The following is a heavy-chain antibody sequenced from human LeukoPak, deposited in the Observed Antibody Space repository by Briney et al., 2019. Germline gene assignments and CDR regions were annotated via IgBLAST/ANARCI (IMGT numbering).Heavy chain of an antibody. CDR1: GYTFTGYY. CDR3: ARYAYGDYFFDY. J-gene: IGHJ4*02. V-gene: IGHV1-2*02. CDR2: INPNSGGT. Sequence: ASVKVSCKASGYTFTGYYMHWVRQAPGQGLEWMGWINPNSGGTNYAQKFQGRVTMTRDTSISTAYMELSRLRSDDTAVYYCARYAYGDYFFDYWGQGTLVTVSS. D-gene: IGHD4-17*01.